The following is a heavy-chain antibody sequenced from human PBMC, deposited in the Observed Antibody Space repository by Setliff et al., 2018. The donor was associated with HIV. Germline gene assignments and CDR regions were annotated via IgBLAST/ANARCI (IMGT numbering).Heavy chain of an antibody. J-gene: IGHJ6*02. CDR3: ARDAAFGGSSWYYYGMDV. Sequence: PSETLSLTCTASGGSINSYYWSWIRQPAGKGLEWIGRIYTTGSTNYNPSLKSRVTMSIDTSKNQFSLKMTSVTAADTAVYYCARDAAFGGSSWYYYGMDVWGQGTTVTVSS. V-gene: IGHV4-4*07. D-gene: IGHD6-13*01. CDR2: IYTTGST. CDR1: GGSINSYY.